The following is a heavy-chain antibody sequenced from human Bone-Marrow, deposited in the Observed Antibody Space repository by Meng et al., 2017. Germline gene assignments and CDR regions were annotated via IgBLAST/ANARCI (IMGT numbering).Heavy chain of an antibody. V-gene: IGHV7-4-1*02. Sequence: QVQLWESGSELGEAGASVKVSWKASGYTLTSYAINWLRQAPGQGLEWMGWINTKTGNPTYAQGFTGRLVFSLDTSVSTAYLQISGLKADDTAVYYCTRDGYSDCSRTSCFDYWGQGTLVTVSS. CDR3: TRDGYSDCSRTSCFDY. J-gene: IGHJ4*02. CDR1: GYTLTSYA. CDR2: INTKTGNP. D-gene: IGHD2-2*01.